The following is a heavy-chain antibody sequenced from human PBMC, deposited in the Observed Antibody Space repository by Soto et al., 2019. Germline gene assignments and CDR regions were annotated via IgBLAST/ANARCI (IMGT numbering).Heavy chain of an antibody. CDR3: ARDGNFYGSGRPYYYYGMDV. CDR2: ISYDGSKK. Sequence: QVQLVDSGGGVVQPGRSLRLSCAASGFTFSIYTIHWVRQAPGKGLEWVAVISYDGSKKFYADSVKGRFTISRDNSKNTLSLQMNTLRAEDTAIYYCARDGNFYGSGRPYYYYGMDVWGQGTTVTV. D-gene: IGHD3-10*01. J-gene: IGHJ6*02. CDR1: GFTFSIYT. V-gene: IGHV3-30-3*01.